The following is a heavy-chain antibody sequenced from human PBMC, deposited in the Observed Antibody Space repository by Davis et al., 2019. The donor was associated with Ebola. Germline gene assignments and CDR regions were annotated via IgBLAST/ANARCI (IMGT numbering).Heavy chain of an antibody. Sequence: GGSLRLSCAASGFTFSSYSMNWVRQAPGKGLEWVSGISWNSGSIGYADSVKGRFTISRDNAKNSLYLQMNSLRAEDTALYYCAKVMVGATGGFDYWGQGTLVTVSS. J-gene: IGHJ4*02. D-gene: IGHD1-26*01. CDR3: AKVMVGATGGFDY. CDR1: GFTFSSYS. V-gene: IGHV3-9*01. CDR2: ISWNSGSI.